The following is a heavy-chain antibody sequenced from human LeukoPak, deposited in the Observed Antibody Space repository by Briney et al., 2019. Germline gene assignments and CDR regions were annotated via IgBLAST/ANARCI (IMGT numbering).Heavy chain of an antibody. V-gene: IGHV3-23*01. CDR2: ISGSGGST. J-gene: IGHJ4*02. CDR1: GFTLSSYA. Sequence: GGSLRLSCAASGFTLSSYAMSWVRQAPGKGPEWVSAISGSGGSTYYADSVKGRFTISRDNSKNTLYLQMNSLRAEDTAVYYCAKDLRYFDWLPYFDYWGQGTLVTVSS. D-gene: IGHD3-9*01. CDR3: AKDLRYFDWLPYFDY.